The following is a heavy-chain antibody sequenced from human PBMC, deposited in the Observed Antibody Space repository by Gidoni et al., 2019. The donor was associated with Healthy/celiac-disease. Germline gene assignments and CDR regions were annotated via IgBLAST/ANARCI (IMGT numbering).Heavy chain of an antibody. CDR3: AKGFSMIVVVTIDY. J-gene: IGHJ4*02. CDR2: ISGSGGST. D-gene: IGHD3-22*01. V-gene: IGHV3-23*01. Sequence: EVQRLESGGGLVQPGGSLRLSWAASGFPFSSYAMRWVRQAPGKGLEWVSAISGSGGSTYYADSVKGRFTISRDNSKNTLYLQMNSLRAEDTAVYYCAKGFSMIVVVTIDYWGQGTLVTVSS. CDR1: GFPFSSYA.